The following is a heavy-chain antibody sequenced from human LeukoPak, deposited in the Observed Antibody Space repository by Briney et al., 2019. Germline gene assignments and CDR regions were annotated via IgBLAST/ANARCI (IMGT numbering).Heavy chain of an antibody. D-gene: IGHD3-22*01. CDR1: GGSISSGGYS. Sequence: PSETLSLTCAVSGGSISSGGYSWSWIRQPPGKGLEWIGYIYHSGSTYYNPSLKSRVTISVDKSKKQFSLKLSSVTAADTAVYYCARGNYYDSSGYKRHNWFDPWGQGTLVTVSS. CDR3: ARGNYYDSSGYKRHNWFDP. CDR2: IYHSGST. J-gene: IGHJ5*02. V-gene: IGHV4-30-2*01.